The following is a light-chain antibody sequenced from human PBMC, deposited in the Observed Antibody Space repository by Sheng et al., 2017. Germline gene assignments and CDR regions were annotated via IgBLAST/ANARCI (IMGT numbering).Light chain of an antibody. CDR3: QQYNSYSYT. Sequence: DIQMTQSPSTLSASVGDRVTITCRASQSISSWLAWYQQKPGKAPKLLIYKASNLESGVPSRFSGSGSGTEFTLTISSLQPDDFASYYCQQYNSYSYTFGQGTKAGDQT. CDR1: QSISSW. CDR2: KAS. J-gene: IGKJ2*01. V-gene: IGKV1-5*03.